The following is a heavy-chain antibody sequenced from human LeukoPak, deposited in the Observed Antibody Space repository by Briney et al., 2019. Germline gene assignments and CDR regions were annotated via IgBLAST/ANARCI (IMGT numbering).Heavy chain of an antibody. CDR3: ASYCSSTSCQRFDY. Sequence: SETLSLTCTVSGVSVSSGSYYWGWVRQPPGKGLEWIGYIYYSGSTNYNPSLKSLVTISVDTSKNQFSLKLSSVTPADTAVYYCASYCSSTSCQRFDYWGQGTLVTVSS. CDR2: IYYSGST. V-gene: IGHV4-61*01. J-gene: IGHJ4*02. D-gene: IGHD2-2*01. CDR1: GVSVSSGSYY.